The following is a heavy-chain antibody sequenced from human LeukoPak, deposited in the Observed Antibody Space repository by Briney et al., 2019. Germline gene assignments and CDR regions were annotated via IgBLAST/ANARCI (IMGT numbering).Heavy chain of an antibody. CDR3: ARVQSVGWNAPFEK. D-gene: IGHD1-1*01. J-gene: IGHJ4*02. CDR1: GFTFSSYG. Sequence: PGGSLRLSCAASGFTFSSYGMHWVRQALGKGLEWVAVIWYDGTNKYYADSVKGRFTISRDNSKNTLYLQMNSLRAEDTAVYYCARVQSVGWNAPFEKWGQGTLSPSPQ. CDR2: IWYDGTNK. V-gene: IGHV3-33*01.